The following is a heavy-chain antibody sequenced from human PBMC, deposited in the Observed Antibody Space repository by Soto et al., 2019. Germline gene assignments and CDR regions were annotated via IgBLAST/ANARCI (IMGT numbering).Heavy chain of an antibody. Sequence: SETLSLTCVFSGASVSSSSGAGIWIRQSPSRGLEWLGRTYYRSQFYHDYAISVRGRISINPATTRNQFSLQLNSVTPEHTAVYYCASNAWNFVTSRDFWGQGILVTVSS. CDR1: GASVSSSSGA. CDR3: ASNAWNFVTSRDF. V-gene: IGHV6-1*01. CDR2: TYYRSQFYH. J-gene: IGHJ4*02. D-gene: IGHD1-7*01.